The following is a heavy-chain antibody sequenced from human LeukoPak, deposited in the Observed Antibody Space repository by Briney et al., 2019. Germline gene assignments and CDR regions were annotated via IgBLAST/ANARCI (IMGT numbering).Heavy chain of an antibody. CDR3: ARGVEGAYSSSWSFSSSYYYYGMDV. D-gene: IGHD6-13*01. J-gene: IGHJ6*02. CDR2: ISSSSSST. V-gene: IGHV3-21*01. CDR1: GFTFSSYN. Sequence: GGSLRLSCAASGFTFSSYNMIWFRQAPGKGPEWVSAISSSSSSTYYSDSVKGRFTISRDNAKNTLYLQMNSLRAEDTAVYYCARGVEGAYSSSWSFSSSYYYYGMDVWGQGTTVTVSS.